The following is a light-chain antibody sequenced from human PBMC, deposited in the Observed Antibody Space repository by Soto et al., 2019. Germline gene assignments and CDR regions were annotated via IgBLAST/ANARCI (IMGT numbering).Light chain of an antibody. Sequence: IQVTQSPSSLSASVGDRVTITCQASQDISNYLNWYQQKPGKAPKLLISDASRLETGVPSRFSGRGSGTDFTFTISSLQPEDIATYYCQQYHSLITFGRGTRLEIK. CDR2: DAS. J-gene: IGKJ5*01. CDR1: QDISNY. CDR3: QQYHSLIT. V-gene: IGKV1-33*01.